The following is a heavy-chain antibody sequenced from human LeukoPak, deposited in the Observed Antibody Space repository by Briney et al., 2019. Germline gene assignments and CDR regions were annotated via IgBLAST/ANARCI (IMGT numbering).Heavy chain of an antibody. D-gene: IGHD3-10*01. Sequence: SETLSLTCTLSGGSISSYYWSWVRQPPGKGLEWIGYIYYSGSPNYNPSLKSRVTISVHTSKNQFSLKLSSVTAADTAVYYCARHVVLWFGELYWFDPWGQGTLVTVSS. J-gene: IGHJ5*02. V-gene: IGHV4-59*08. CDR3: ARHVVLWFGELYWFDP. CDR2: IYYSGSP. CDR1: GGSISSYY.